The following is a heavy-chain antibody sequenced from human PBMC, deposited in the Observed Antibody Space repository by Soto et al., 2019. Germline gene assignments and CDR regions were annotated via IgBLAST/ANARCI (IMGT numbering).Heavy chain of an antibody. CDR3: AKTPPQWFGELPRYYMDV. D-gene: IGHD3-10*01. J-gene: IGHJ6*03. V-gene: IGHV3-23*01. CDR2: ISGSGGST. Sequence: GGSLRLSCAASGFTFSSYAMSWVRQAPGKGLEWVSAISGSGGSTYYADSVKGRFTISRDNSKNTLYLQTNSLRAEETAVYYCAKTPPQWFGELPRYYMDVWGKGTTVTVSS. CDR1: GFTFSSYA.